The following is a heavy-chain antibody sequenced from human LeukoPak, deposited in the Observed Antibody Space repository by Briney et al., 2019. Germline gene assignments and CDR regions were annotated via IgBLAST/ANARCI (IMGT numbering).Heavy chain of an antibody. CDR3: ARELQQQLDY. V-gene: IGHV1-3*01. CDR1: GYTFTNYY. CDR2: INAGNGNT. D-gene: IGHD6-13*01. J-gene: IGHJ4*02. Sequence: ASVKVSCTASGYTFTNYYMHWVRQAPGQGLEWMGWINAGNGNTKYSQKFQGRVTITRDTSASTAYMELSSLRSEDTAVYYCARELQQQLDYWGQGTLVTVSS.